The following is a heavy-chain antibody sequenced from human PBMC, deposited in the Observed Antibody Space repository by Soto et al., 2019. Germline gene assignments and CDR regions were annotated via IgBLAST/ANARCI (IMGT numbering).Heavy chain of an antibody. CDR1: GYSFTSYW. CDR2: IYPGDSDT. Sequence: GESLKISCKCSGYSFTSYWIGWVRQMPGKGLEWMGIIYPGDSDTRYSPSFQGQVTISADKSISTAYLQWSSLKASDTAMYYCARLPYGSGSYYGGGTGYWGQGTLVTVYS. D-gene: IGHD3-10*01. CDR3: ARLPYGSGSYYGGGTGY. J-gene: IGHJ4*02. V-gene: IGHV5-51*01.